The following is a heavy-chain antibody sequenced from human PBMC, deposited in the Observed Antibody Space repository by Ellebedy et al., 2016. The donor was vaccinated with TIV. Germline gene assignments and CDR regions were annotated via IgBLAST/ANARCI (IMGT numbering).Heavy chain of an antibody. J-gene: IGHJ5*02. D-gene: IGHD2-15*01. CDR3: ARAGSGLYCSGGSCYFNWFDP. V-gene: IGHV1-2*02. Sequence: AASVKVSCKASGYTFTGYYMHWVRQAPGQGLEWMGWINPNSGGTNYAQNFQGRVTMTRDTSIRTAYMELSRLRSDDTAEYYCARAGSGLYCSGGSCYFNWFDPWGQGTLVTVSS. CDR1: GYTFTGYY. CDR2: INPNSGGT.